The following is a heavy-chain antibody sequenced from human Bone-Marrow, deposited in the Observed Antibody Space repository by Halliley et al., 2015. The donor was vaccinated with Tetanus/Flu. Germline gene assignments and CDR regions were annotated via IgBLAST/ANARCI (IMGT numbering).Heavy chain of an antibody. D-gene: IGHD3-22*01. Sequence: IDSGGSTYSADSVKGRFTISRDSSKNTLYLQMNSLRAEDTAVYYCARDNYDSSGYYYRWFAPWGQGTLVTVSS. J-gene: IGHJ5*02. CDR2: IDSGGST. V-gene: IGHV3-53*01. CDR3: ARDNYDSSGYYYRWFAP.